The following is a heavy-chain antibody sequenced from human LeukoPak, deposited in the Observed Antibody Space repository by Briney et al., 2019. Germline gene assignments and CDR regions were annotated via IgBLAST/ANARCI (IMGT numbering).Heavy chain of an antibody. CDR3: ARDLAMVVDYYYYYMDV. V-gene: IGHV1-2*06. J-gene: IGHJ6*03. Sequence: GASVKVSCKASGYTFTGYCMHWVRQAPGQGLEWMGRINPNSGGTNYAQKFQGRVTMTRDTSISTAYMELSRLRSDDTAVYYCARDLAMVVDYYYYYMDVWGKGTTVTVSS. D-gene: IGHD2-15*01. CDR1: GYTFTGYC. CDR2: INPNSGGT.